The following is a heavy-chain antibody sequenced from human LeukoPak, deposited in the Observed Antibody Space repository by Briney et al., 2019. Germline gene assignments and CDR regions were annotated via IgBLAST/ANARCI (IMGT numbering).Heavy chain of an antibody. CDR2: ISGDGDRT. D-gene: IGHD5-12*01. V-gene: IGHV3-43*02. CDR1: GINLNTYA. CDR3: AKDRGYEVVLDP. Sequence: PGGSLRLSCAASGINLNTYAMHYLRQAPGKGLEWVSLISGDGDRTSYADSVKGRFTISRDNDKNSLYLQMNSLRIEDTALYYCAKDRGYEVVLDPWGQGTLVAVSS. J-gene: IGHJ5*02.